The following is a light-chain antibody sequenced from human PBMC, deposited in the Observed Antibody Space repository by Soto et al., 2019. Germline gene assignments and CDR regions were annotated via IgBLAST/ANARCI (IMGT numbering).Light chain of an antibody. V-gene: IGLV2-14*01. CDR2: DVS. Sequence: QSALTQPTSVSGSPGQSITISCTGTSSDVGGYNYVSWYQQHPGKAPKLMIYDVSNRPSGVSNRFSGSKSGNTASLTISGLQAEDEADYYFSSYTRSSTHVVFGGGTKVTVL. CDR3: SSYTRSSTHVV. CDR1: SSDVGGYNY. J-gene: IGLJ2*01.